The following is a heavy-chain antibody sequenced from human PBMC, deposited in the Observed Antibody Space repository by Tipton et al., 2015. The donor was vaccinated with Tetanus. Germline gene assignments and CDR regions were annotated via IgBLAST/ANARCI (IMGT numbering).Heavy chain of an antibody. D-gene: IGHD3-10*01. CDR3: ARRVGGYGSPPHDL. Sequence: TLSLTCFVSGGSISTKTYYWGWIRQTPGKGLEWIASISHSATTFYNPSLKSRVTMSVDPPKNQFSVRLSSVTAADTGVYYCARRVGGYGSPPHDLWGQGTLVTVSS. J-gene: IGHJ5*02. CDR2: ISHSATT. CDR1: GGSISTKTYY. V-gene: IGHV4-39*01.